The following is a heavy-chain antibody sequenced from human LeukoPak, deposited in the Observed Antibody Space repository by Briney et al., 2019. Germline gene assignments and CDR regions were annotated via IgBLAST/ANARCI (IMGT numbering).Heavy chain of an antibody. CDR3: ARDGLYDYVWGSYRAQSFGMDV. V-gene: IGHV3-30*04. Sequence: GGSLRLSCAASGFTFSSYAMHWVRQAPGKGLEGVAVISYDGSNKYYADSVKGRFTISRDNSKNTLYLQMNSLRAEDTAVYYCARDGLYDYVWGSYRAQSFGMDVWGQGTTVTVSS. D-gene: IGHD3-16*02. CDR2: ISYDGSNK. CDR1: GFTFSSYA. J-gene: IGHJ6*02.